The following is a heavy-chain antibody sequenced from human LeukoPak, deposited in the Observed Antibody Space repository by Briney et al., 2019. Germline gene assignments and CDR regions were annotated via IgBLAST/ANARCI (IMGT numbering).Heavy chain of an antibody. J-gene: IGHJ4*02. V-gene: IGHV3-48*03. CDR3: ARVICTGGSCFQNDY. CDR2: INSGATSE. Sequence: GGSLRLSCTASGFMFSNFEMNWVRQSPGKGLQWVAYINSGATSEYYADSVKGRFTISRDNAKNSLYLQMNSLGVQDTAIYYCARVICTGGSCFQNDYWGQGTLVTVSS. CDR1: GFMFSNFE. D-gene: IGHD2-8*02.